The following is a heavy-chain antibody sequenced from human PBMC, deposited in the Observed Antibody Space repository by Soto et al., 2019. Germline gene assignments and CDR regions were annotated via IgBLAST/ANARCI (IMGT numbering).Heavy chain of an antibody. Sequence: GESLKISCKGSGYSFTNYWIGWVRQMPGKGLEWMGIIYPGDSDTRYSPSFQGQVTISADKSISTAYLQWSSLKASDTAMYHCERLTNIFDFAYWGHGTLVTVSS. CDR1: GYSFTNYW. D-gene: IGHD2-21*01. J-gene: IGHJ4*01. CDR2: IYPGDSDT. CDR3: ERLTNIFDFAY. V-gene: IGHV5-51*01.